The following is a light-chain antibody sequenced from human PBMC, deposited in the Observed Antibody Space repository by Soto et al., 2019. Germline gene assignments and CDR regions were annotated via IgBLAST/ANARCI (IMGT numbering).Light chain of an antibody. CDR1: QSISSY. CDR3: QQSYSTPRT. V-gene: IGKV1-39*01. Sequence: DIQITQYQSSLSASVGDRVTITCRASQSISSYLNWYQQKPGKAPKLLIYAASSLQSGVPSRFSGSGSGTDFTLTISSLQPEDFATYYCQQSYSTPRTFGQGTKVDIK. J-gene: IGKJ1*01. CDR2: AAS.